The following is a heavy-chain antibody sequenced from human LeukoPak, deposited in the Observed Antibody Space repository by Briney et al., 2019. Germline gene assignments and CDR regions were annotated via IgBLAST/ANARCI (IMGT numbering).Heavy chain of an antibody. J-gene: IGHJ6*03. D-gene: IGHD5-18*01. Sequence: GGSLRLSCAASGFTFSSYAMHWVRQAPGKGLEWVAVISYDGSNKYYADSVKGRFTISRDNSKNTLYLQMNSLRAEDTAVYYCARDRYSYGLYYYYYYMDVWGKGTTVTASS. V-gene: IGHV3-30*04. CDR2: ISYDGSNK. CDR3: ARDRYSYGLYYYYYYMDV. CDR1: GFTFSSYA.